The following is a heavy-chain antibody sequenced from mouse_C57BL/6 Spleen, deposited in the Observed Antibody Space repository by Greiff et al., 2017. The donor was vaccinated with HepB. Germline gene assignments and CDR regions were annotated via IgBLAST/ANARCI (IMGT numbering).Heavy chain of an antibody. CDR3: ARDGGRAMDY. J-gene: IGHJ4*01. Sequence: EVNLVESEGGLVQPGSSMKLSCTASGFTFSDYYMAWVRQVPEKGLEWVANINYDGSSTYYLDSLKSRFIISRDNAKNILYLQMSSLKSEDTATYYCARDGGRAMDYWGQGTSVTVSS. CDR1: GFTFSDYY. V-gene: IGHV5-16*01. D-gene: IGHD1-1*02. CDR2: INYDGSST.